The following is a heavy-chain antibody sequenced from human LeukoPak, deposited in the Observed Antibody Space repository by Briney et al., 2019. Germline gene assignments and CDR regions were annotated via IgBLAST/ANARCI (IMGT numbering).Heavy chain of an antibody. CDR1: AGSISSSSYY. CDR3: ARNLVDGPFLVPAAIDY. CDR2: IYYSGST. D-gene: IGHD2-2*01. V-gene: IGHV4-39*01. Sequence: PSETMSLTCTVSAGSISSSSYYWGWIRQPPGKGLEWIGRIYYSGSTYYNPSLKRRVTISVATSKNQFSLKLSSVTAADTAVYYCARNLVDGPFLVPAAIDYWGQGTLVTVSS. J-gene: IGHJ4*02.